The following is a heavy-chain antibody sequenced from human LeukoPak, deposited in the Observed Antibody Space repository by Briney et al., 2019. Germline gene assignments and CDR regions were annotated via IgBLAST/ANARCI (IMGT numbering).Heavy chain of an antibody. CDR2: IYSGGSP. D-gene: IGHD4-23*01. CDR1: GLTVSSNY. V-gene: IGHV3-53*01. CDR3: ARGIGNSGYYYGMDV. Sequence: GGSLRLSCAASGLTVSSNYMSWVRQAPGKGLEWVSVIYSGGSPYYTDSVKGRFTISRDNSKNTLYLQMNSLRAEDTAVYYCARGIGNSGYYYGMDVWGQGTTVTVSS. J-gene: IGHJ6*02.